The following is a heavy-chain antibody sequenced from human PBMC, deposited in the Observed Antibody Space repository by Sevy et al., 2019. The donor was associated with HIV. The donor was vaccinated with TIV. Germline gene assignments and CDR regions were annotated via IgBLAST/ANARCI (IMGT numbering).Heavy chain of an antibody. CDR1: GFTFSSYS. J-gene: IGHJ6*02. D-gene: IGHD2-21*01. V-gene: IGHV3-21*01. Sequence: GGSLRLSCAASGFTFSSYSMNWVRQAPGKGLEWVSSISSSSSYINYADPVKGRLTISRDNAKNSLYLQMNSLRAEETAVYYCARDFVQDVWGQGTTVTVSS. CDR3: ARDFVQDV. CDR2: ISSSSSYI.